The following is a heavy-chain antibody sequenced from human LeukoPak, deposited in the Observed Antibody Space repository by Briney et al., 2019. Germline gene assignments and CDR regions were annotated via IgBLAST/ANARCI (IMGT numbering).Heavy chain of an antibody. Sequence: SQTLSLTCTVSGGSISNFYWSWIRQPPGKGLEWIGYIYYSGTTKYNPSLKSRVTISVDTSKNQFSLKLNSVTAADTAVYYCARNHGGWFDSWGQGTLVTVSS. CDR2: IYYSGTT. CDR1: GGSISNFY. V-gene: IGHV4-59*01. D-gene: IGHD4-23*01. J-gene: IGHJ5*01. CDR3: ARNHGGWFDS.